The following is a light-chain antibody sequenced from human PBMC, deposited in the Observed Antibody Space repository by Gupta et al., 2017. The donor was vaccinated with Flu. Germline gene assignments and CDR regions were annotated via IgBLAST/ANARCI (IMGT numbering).Light chain of an antibody. Sequence: SYELTQPPSVSVSPGQTARITCSGDALPKKYAYWYQQKSGQAPVLVIYVDSKRHSGIPERFSCSSSGTMATLTISGSQVGDEADYYCYSTDNSSNHRVVFGGGTKLTVL. CDR3: YSTDNSSNHRVV. CDR2: VDS. V-gene: IGLV3-10*01. J-gene: IGLJ3*02. CDR1: ALPKKY.